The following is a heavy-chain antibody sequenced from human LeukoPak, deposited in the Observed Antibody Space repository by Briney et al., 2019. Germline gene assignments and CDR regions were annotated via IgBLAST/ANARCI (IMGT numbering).Heavy chain of an antibody. D-gene: IGHD2-2*01. CDR2: INPNSGGT. V-gene: IGHV1-2*04. J-gene: IGHJ3*02. Sequence: ASVKVSCKGSGYTLSNHAFSWVRQAPGQGLEWMGWINPNSGGTNYAQKFQGWVTMTRDTSISTAYMELSRLRSDDTAVYYCAKGTQDHDAFDIWGQGTMVTVSS. CDR1: GYTLSNHA. CDR3: AKGTQDHDAFDI.